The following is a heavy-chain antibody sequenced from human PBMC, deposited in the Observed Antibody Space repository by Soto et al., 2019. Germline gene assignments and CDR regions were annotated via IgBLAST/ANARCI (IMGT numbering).Heavy chain of an antibody. CDR1: GGTCMNYA. CDR2: VIPIFGTT. V-gene: IGHV1-69*01. CDR3: ARNRGYNGYSVDY. D-gene: IGHD5-12*01. J-gene: IGHJ4*02. Sequence: QVQLVQSGAEVKKPGSSVKVSCKASGGTCMNYAISWVRQAPGQGLEWMGGVIPIFGTTKYAQKFQGRVTITADESTGPAYMALSSLKSEDSAVNYCARNRGYNGYSVDYGGQGTLVAASS.